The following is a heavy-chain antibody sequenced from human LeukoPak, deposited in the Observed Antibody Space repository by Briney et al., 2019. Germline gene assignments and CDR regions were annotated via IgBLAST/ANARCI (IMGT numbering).Heavy chain of an antibody. J-gene: IGHJ4*02. CDR1: GGSISSYY. Sequence: SETLSLTCTVSGGSISSYYWSWIRQPPGKGLEWIGDIYYSGSTNYNPSLKSRATISVDTSKNQFSLKLSSVTAADTAVYYCARQPRAGHFDYWGQGTLVTVSS. CDR2: IYYSGST. D-gene: IGHD6-13*01. CDR3: ARQPRAGHFDY. V-gene: IGHV4-59*08.